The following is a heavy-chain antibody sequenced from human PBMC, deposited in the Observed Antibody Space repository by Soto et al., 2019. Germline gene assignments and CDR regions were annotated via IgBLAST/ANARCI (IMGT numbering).Heavy chain of an antibody. V-gene: IGHV3-33*06. D-gene: IGHD2-2*01. Sequence: GGSLRLSCAASGFTFSSYGMHWVRQAPGKGLEWVSVIWYDGSNKYYADSVKGRFTISRDNSKNTLYLQMNSLRAEDTAVYYCAKDLYCSSTSCHGAFDIWGQGTMVTVSS. CDR2: IWYDGSNK. CDR3: AKDLYCSSTSCHGAFDI. J-gene: IGHJ3*02. CDR1: GFTFSSYG.